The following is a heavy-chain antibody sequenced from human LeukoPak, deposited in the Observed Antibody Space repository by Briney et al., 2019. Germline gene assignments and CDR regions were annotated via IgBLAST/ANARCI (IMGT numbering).Heavy chain of an antibody. J-gene: IGHJ4*02. V-gene: IGHV4-4*09. D-gene: IGHD5-18*01. CDR1: DDSITSLY. CDR2: TYVGGDT. CDR3: ARTARGFDY. Sequence: SETLSLICTVSDDSITSLYWSCSRQPPGKGLEVFGYTYVGGDTNYNPSLKSRVTISLDTSKHQCSLKMTSVAAADTAVYYCARTARGFDYWGPGILVTVSS.